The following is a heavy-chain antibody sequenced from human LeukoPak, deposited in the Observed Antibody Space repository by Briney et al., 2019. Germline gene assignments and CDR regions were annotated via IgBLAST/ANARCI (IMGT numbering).Heavy chain of an antibody. J-gene: IGHJ4*02. V-gene: IGHV4-30-4*08. CDR2: IYYSGSA. D-gene: IGHD1-26*01. CDR1: GGSISSGDFY. Sequence: SETLSLTCTVSGGSISSGDFYWSWIRQPPGKGLERIGHIYYSGSAYYNPSLKSRVTISLDRSKNQFSLKLTSVTAADTAVYYCARAKVANSGLDYWGQGTLVTVSS. CDR3: ARAKVANSGLDY.